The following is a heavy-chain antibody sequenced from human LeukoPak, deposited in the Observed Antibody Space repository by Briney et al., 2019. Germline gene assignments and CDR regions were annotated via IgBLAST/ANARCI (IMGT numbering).Heavy chain of an antibody. Sequence: SVKVSCKASGGTFSSYAISWVRQAPGQGLEWMGRIIPIFGTANCAQKFQGRVTITTDESTSTAYMELSSLRSEDTAVYYCARVGVEWELPDYWGQGTLATVSS. CDR2: IIPIFGTA. CDR3: ARVGVEWELPDY. D-gene: IGHD1-26*01. J-gene: IGHJ4*02. CDR1: GGTFSSYA. V-gene: IGHV1-69*05.